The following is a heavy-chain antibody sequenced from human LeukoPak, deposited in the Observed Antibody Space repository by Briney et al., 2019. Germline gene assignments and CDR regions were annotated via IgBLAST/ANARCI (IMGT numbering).Heavy chain of an antibody. D-gene: IGHD3-3*01. CDR3: ALDADFWSAYYTTGNYYYYLDV. V-gene: IGHV4-59*01. Sequence: SETLSLTCTVSGGSISTYYWSWIRQPPGKGLEWIGYIYYSGSTNYNPSLQSRVTISVDTSKNQFSLKLSSVTAADTAVYYCALDADFWSAYYTTGNYYYYLDVWGKGTTVTVSS. J-gene: IGHJ6*03. CDR1: GGSISTYY. CDR2: IYYSGST.